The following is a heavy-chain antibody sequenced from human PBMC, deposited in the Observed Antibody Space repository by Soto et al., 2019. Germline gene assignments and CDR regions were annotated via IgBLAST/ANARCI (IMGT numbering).Heavy chain of an antibody. V-gene: IGHV3-23*01. D-gene: IGHD2-8*01. CDR2: TSGSGGNT. Sequence: GGSLRLSCSASGLTFRSYAMTWVRQAPGKGLEWVSGTSGSGGNTYYTDSVKGRFTIYRDNSKNTLYLQMNSLKAEDTAVYYCAKGVGYDASAFDIWGPGTMVTVSS. J-gene: IGHJ3*02. CDR1: GLTFRSYA. CDR3: AKGVGYDASAFDI.